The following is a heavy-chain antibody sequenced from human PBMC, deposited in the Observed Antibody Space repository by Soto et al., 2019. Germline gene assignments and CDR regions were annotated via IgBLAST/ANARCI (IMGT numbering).Heavy chain of an antibody. CDR3: ATRQDSVTPY. Sequence: SLSLSCAAWWFTFSSCVIYFFRQAPGKGLEWVSSISSSSSYIYYADSVKGRFTISRDNAKNSLYLQMNSMRAEDTAVYYCATRQDSVTPYWGKGTLVTVS. V-gene: IGHV3-21*01. D-gene: IGHD4-4*01. CDR1: WFTFSSCV. J-gene: IGHJ4*02. CDR2: ISSSSSYI.